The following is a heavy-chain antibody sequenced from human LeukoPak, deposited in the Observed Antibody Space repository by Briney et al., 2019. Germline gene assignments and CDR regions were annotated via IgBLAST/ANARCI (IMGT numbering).Heavy chain of an antibody. CDR2: INPSGGFT. CDR3: ARSRYCSGGSCDYYYYYMDV. Sequence: ASVKVSCKASGYSFSTHWMHWVRQAPGQGLEWMGIINPSGGFTSYAQKLQGRVTVTRDMSTSTVYIELSSLRSEDTAVYYCARSRYCSGGSCDYYYYYMDVWGKGTTVTVSS. V-gene: IGHV1-46*01. CDR1: GYSFSTHW. D-gene: IGHD2-15*01. J-gene: IGHJ6*03.